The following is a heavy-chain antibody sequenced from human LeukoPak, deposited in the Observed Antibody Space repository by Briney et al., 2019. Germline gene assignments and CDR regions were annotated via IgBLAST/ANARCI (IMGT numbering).Heavy chain of an antibody. CDR3: AKTGPGSGWARYYFDS. D-gene: IGHD6-19*01. J-gene: IGHJ4*02. CDR1: GFTFSGYA. CDR2: ISSTGAYT. V-gene: IGHV3-23*01. Sequence: PGGSLRLSCAASGFTFSGYALTWVRQAPGKGLEWVSTISSTGAYTYYADSAKGRFTISRDSSKNTLYLQMNSLRADDTAVYSCAKTGPGSGWARYYFDSWGQGTLVTVS.